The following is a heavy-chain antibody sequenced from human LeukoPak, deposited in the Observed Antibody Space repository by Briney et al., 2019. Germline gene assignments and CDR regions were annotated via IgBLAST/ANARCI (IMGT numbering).Heavy chain of an antibody. V-gene: IGHV1-2*02. D-gene: IGHD3-3*01. CDR2: INPNSGGT. J-gene: IGHJ6*03. Sequence: GASVRISCKASGYIFTAYYMHWVRQAPGQGLEWMGWINPNSGGTNYAQKFQGRVTMTRDTSISTAYMELSRLRSDDTAVYYCAVLFLEWLLYDKGVMDVWGKGTTVTVSS. CDR1: GYIFTAYY. CDR3: AVLFLEWLLYDKGVMDV.